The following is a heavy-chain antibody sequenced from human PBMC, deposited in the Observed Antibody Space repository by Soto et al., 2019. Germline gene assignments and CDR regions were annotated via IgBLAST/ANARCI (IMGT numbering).Heavy chain of an antibody. CDR3: AVHGEYDAFNF. D-gene: IGHD4-17*01. CDR2: MGPDGSST. V-gene: IGHV3-74*01. CDR1: GISFSRYW. Sequence: EVQVVESGGGLVQPGGSLRLSCAASGISFSRYWTHWVRQAPGKGLEWVSRMGPDGSSTSYADSVKGRFSISRDDAKNTLSLQVNSPRADDTAVYYCAVHGEYDAFNFWGQGTVVTVSS. J-gene: IGHJ3*01.